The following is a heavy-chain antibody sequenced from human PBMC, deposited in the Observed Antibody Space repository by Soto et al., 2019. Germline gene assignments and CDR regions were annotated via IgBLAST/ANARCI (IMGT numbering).Heavy chain of an antibody. CDR1: QFTFSYYA. CDR2: ISGAGGST. J-gene: IGHJ2*01. D-gene: IGHD6-6*01. Sequence: EVQLLESGGGLVQPGGSLRLSCAASQFTFSYYAMGWVRQAPGKGLEWVSLISGAGGSTNYADSVKGRFAISRANSENTLYLQMNSLSAEDTAVYYCAKGRPPFELWGRGTLVIVSS. CDR3: AKGRPPFEL. V-gene: IGHV3-23*01.